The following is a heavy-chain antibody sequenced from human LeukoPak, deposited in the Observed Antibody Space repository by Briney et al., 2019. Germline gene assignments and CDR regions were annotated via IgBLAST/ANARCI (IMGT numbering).Heavy chain of an antibody. J-gene: IGHJ4*02. CDR2: IVPILGIA. Sequence: SVKVSCKASGGTFSSYAISWVRQAPGQGLEWMGRIVPILGIANYAQKFQGRVTITADKSTSTAYMELSSLRSEDTAVYYCARGVSMVRGATFDYWGQGTLVTVSS. CDR1: GGTFSSYA. CDR3: ARGVSMVRGATFDY. V-gene: IGHV1-69*04. D-gene: IGHD3-10*01.